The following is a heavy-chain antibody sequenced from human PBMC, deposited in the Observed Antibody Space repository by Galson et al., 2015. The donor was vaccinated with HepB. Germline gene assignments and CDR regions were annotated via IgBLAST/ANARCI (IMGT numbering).Heavy chain of an antibody. J-gene: IGHJ4*02. Sequence: SLRLSCAASGFTFSSYAMHWVRQAPGKGLEYVSAISSNGGSTYYADSVKGRFTISRDNSKNTLYLQMSSLRAEDTAVYYCVKDRYSNYVNVDYWGQGTLVTVSS. V-gene: IGHV3-64D*06. D-gene: IGHD4-11*01. CDR2: ISSNGGST. CDR3: VKDRYSNYVNVDY. CDR1: GFTFSSYA.